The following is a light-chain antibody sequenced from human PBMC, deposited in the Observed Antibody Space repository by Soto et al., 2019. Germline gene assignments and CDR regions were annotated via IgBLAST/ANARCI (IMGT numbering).Light chain of an antibody. V-gene: IGKV1D-8*01. Sequence: VSWMTQSPSLLSASTGDRVTISCRMSQCISSYLAWYQQKPGKAPELLIYAASTLQSGVPSRFSGSGSGTDFTLTISCLQSDDFATYYCQQYYSFPRTFGQGTKLEIK. CDR1: QCISSY. J-gene: IGKJ2*01. CDR2: AAS. CDR3: QQYYSFPRT.